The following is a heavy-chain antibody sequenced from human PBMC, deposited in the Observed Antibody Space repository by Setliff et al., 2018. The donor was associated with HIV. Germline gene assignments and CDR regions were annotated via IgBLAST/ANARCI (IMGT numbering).Heavy chain of an antibody. CDR3: ATVVIAAARGSEYFQH. CDR2: FDPEDGET. CDR1: GGTFSSYA. D-gene: IGHD6-13*01. J-gene: IGHJ1*01. V-gene: IGHV1-24*01. Sequence: GASVKVSCKASGGTFSSYAISWVRQAPGKGLEWMGGFDPEDGETIYAQKFQGRVTMTEDTSTDTAYMELSSLRSEDTAVYYCATVVIAAARGSEYFQHWGQGTLVTVS.